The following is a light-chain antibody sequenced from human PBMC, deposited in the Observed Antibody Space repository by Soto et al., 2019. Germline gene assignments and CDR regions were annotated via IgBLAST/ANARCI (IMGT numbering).Light chain of an antibody. V-gene: IGKV3-20*01. J-gene: IGKJ4*01. Sequence: EIVLTQSPGTLSLSPGGRATLSCRASQSVRSSYLAWYQQRPGQAPRLLIFGAYFRATGIPDRFSGSGSGTDFTLPISRLDPEDLAVYYCQHYGSPLTFGGGTKVELK. CDR2: GAY. CDR3: QHYGSPLT. CDR1: QSVRSSY.